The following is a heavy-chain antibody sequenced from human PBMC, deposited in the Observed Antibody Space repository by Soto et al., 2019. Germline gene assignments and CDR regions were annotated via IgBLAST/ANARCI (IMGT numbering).Heavy chain of an antibody. V-gene: IGHV4-59*02. Sequence: SETLSLTCTISGGSVSSYQWSWFRQPPGKGLEWIGLTSYSGNTVYNPSLKSRVAFSVDTSKNHFSLTLTSVTAADTAVYYCARDGVGPFDYWGQGTLVTVSS. J-gene: IGHJ4*02. CDR3: ARDGVGPFDY. CDR1: GGSVSSYQ. D-gene: IGHD1-26*01. CDR2: TSYSGNT.